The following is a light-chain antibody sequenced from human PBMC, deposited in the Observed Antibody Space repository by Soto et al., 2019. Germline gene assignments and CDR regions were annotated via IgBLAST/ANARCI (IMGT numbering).Light chain of an antibody. CDR1: QGIDTS. CDR2: AAS. J-gene: IGKJ5*01. CDR3: QQSYSTPPT. Sequence: ILLTQSPSSLSASVGYIVTITCRASQGIDTSLAWYQQKPGKAPELLIYAASTLQSGVPSRFSGSGSGTDFTLTISSLQPEDFATYYCQQSYSTPPTFGQGTRLEI. V-gene: IGKV1-39*01.